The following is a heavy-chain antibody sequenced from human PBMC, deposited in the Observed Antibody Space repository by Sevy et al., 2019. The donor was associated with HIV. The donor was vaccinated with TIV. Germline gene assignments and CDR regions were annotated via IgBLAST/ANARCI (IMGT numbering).Heavy chain of an antibody. D-gene: IGHD6-13*01. Sequence: GGSLRLSCVVSGYSFSSYAISWVRQAPGKGLEWVSTINGRGGSTYYAHSVKGRFTISRDNPKNTLLLQMINLRVDDTAIYYCARPSPRIAAAASAFYDNWGQGTLVTVSS. CDR1: GYSFSSYA. J-gene: IGHJ4*02. CDR2: INGRGGST. CDR3: ARPSPRIAAAASAFYDN. V-gene: IGHV3-23*01.